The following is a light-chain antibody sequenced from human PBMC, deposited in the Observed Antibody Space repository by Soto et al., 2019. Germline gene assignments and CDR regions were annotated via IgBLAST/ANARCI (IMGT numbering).Light chain of an antibody. CDR1: QDITNY. CDR2: DAF. J-gene: IGKJ4*01. CDR3: QQHSNLPLT. Sequence: DIQMTQSPSSLSASVGDRVTITCQASQDITNYLSWHQQKPGKAPQLLIYDAFNLETGVPSRFSGSGYGTDFTLTISSLQPEDVATYYCQQHSNLPLTFGGGTKVEIK. V-gene: IGKV1-33*01.